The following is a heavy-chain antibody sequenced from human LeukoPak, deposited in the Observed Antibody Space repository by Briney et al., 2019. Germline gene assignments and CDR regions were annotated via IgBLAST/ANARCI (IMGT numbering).Heavy chain of an antibody. J-gene: IGHJ4*02. CDR1: GFIVTSNY. Sequence: GGSLRLSCAASGFIVTSNYMNWVRQAPGKGLEWVSVIYNGGGPSYADSVKGRFTISRDNSKSTLYLQMNSLRVEDTAVYYCARDWATALDYWGQGTLVTVSS. D-gene: IGHD3-16*01. CDR3: ARDWATALDY. V-gene: IGHV3-53*01. CDR2: IYNGGGP.